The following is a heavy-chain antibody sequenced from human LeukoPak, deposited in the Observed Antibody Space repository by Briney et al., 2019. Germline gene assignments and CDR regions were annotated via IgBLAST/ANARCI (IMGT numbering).Heavy chain of an antibody. V-gene: IGHV3-30*03. D-gene: IGHD6-13*01. CDR2: ISYDGSNE. J-gene: IGHJ5*02. Sequence: QPGGSLRLSCAASGFTLSTYGMHWVRQAPGKGLGWVAIISYDGSNEYYADSVKGRFTVSRDNLKNTLYLKMNSLRAEDTAVYYCARDFGSNSWYNWFDPWGQGTLVTVSS. CDR1: GFTLSTYG. CDR3: ARDFGSNSWYNWFDP.